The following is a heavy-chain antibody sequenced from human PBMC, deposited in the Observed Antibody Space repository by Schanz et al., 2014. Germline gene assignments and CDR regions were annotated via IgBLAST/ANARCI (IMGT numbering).Heavy chain of an antibody. Sequence: EVQLVESGGGLVQPGGSLRLSCAASGFTYSSYWMHWVRQAPGKGLVWVSTIDTAGSYTSYVDSVKGRFTISRDNAKNTMYXXXXRLRFEDTAVYYCVRWGASWGQGTLVTVSS. D-gene: IGHD3-16*01. CDR1: GFTYSSYW. J-gene: IGHJ5*02. V-gene: IGHV3-74*01. CDR3: VRWGAS. CDR2: IDTAGSYT.